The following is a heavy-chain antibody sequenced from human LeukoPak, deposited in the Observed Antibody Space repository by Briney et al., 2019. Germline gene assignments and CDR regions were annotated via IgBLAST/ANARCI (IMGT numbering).Heavy chain of an antibody. D-gene: IGHD2-2*01. V-gene: IGHV3-23*01. CDR1: GFTFSSYA. Sequence: PGGSLRLSCAASGFTFSSYAMSWVRQAPGKGLEWVSAISGSGGSTYYADSVKGRFTICRDNSKNTLYLQMNSLRAEDTAVYYCTTDSYCSTTTCYASSNYYYGLDAWGQGTSVTVSS. CDR2: ISGSGGST. CDR3: TTDSYCSTTTCYASSNYYYGLDA. J-gene: IGHJ6*02.